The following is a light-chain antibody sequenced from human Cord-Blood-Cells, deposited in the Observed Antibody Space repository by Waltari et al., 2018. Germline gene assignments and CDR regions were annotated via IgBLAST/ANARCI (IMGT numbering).Light chain of an antibody. CDR2: DVS. Sequence: QSALTQTRTVSGSPGQSVTISFPGTSSDVGGYNYVSWYQQHPGKAPKLMIYDVSKRPSGVPDRFSGSKSGNTASLTISGLQAEDEADYYCCSYAGSYVFGTGTKVTVL. CDR3: CSYAGSYV. V-gene: IGLV2-11*01. J-gene: IGLJ1*01. CDR1: SSDVGGYNY.